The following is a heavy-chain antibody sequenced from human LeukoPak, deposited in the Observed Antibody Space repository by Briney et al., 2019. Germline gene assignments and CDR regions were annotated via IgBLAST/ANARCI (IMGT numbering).Heavy chain of an antibody. CDR2: IYYSGST. Sequence: MTSETLSLTSTVSGGSISSYYWSWIRQPPGKGLEWIGYIYYSGSTNYNPSLKSRVTISVDTSKNQFSLKLSSVTAADTAVYYCARDRVAAAGIGYYYYMDVWGKGTTVTVSS. CDR3: ARDRVAAAGIGYYYYMDV. V-gene: IGHV4-59*01. J-gene: IGHJ6*03. D-gene: IGHD6-13*01. CDR1: GGSISSYY.